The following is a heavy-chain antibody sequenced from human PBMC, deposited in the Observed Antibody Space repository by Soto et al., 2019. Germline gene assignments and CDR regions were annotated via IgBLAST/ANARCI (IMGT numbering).Heavy chain of an antibody. CDR2: IWYDGSNT. CDR3: VRDLLGSGGHFDY. V-gene: IGHV3-33*01. J-gene: IGHJ4*02. CDR1: GFISSSFG. D-gene: IGHD7-27*01. Sequence: GGSLRLSCAASGFISSSFGMHWVRQAPGKGLEWVAHIWYDGSNTYYADSVKGRFTISRDNSRNTLYLQMNSLRAEDTAVYHCVRDLLGSGGHFDYWGQGTPVTVSS.